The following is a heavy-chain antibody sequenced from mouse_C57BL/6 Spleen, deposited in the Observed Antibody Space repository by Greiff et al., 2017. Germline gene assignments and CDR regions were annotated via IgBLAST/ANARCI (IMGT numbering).Heavy chain of an antibody. CDR1: GYAFSSSW. V-gene: IGHV1-82*01. CDR2: IYPGDGDT. J-gene: IGHJ2*01. CDR3: ARKGYYYGSGYFDY. D-gene: IGHD1-1*01. Sequence: VQLQQSGPELVKPGASVKISCKAFGYAFSSSWMNWVKQRPGKGLEWIGRIYPGDGDTNYNGKFKGKATLTADKSSSTAYMQLSSLTSEDSAVYFCARKGYYYGSGYFDYWGQGTTLTVSS.